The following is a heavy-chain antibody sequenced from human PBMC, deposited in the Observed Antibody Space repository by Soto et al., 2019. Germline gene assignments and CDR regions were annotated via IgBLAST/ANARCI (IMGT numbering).Heavy chain of an antibody. CDR1: GFIFNNFG. V-gene: IGHV3-30*18. CDR2: ISNDGSIT. CDR3: AKDQGIAASHGID. J-gene: IGHJ3*01. D-gene: IGHD6-13*01. Sequence: QVQLVESGGGVVQPGRSLRLSCAASGFIFNNFGMHWVRQVPGKGLEWVAVISNDGSITYYADFVKGRLTISRDNSKKPMYLPMSSLRDDDTAVYYCAKDQGIAASHGIDWGQGTMVTVSS.